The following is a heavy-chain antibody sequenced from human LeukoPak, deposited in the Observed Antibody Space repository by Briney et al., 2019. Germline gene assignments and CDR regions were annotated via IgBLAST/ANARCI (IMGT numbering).Heavy chain of an antibody. Sequence: PGGSLRLSCAASGFTFSSYAMYWVRQAPGKGLEWVAVISYDGSNKYYADSVKGRFTISRDYSNNTLYLQMNSLRADDTAVYYCAKVASADAQARLNYWGQGTLVTVSS. V-gene: IGHV3-30-3*01. CDR3: AKVASADAQARLNY. D-gene: IGHD6-19*01. CDR2: ISYDGSNK. J-gene: IGHJ4*02. CDR1: GFTFSSYA.